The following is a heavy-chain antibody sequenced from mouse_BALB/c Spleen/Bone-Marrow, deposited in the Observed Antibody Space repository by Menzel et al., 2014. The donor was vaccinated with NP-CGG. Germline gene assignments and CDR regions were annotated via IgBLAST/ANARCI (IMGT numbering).Heavy chain of an antibody. CDR1: GFTFSDYA. V-gene: IGHV5-9-4*01. CDR3: SRNSNYSFDF. D-gene: IGHD2-5*01. Sequence: EVKLVESGGALVKPGGSLKLSCAASGFTFSDYAMSWVRRSPEKRLEWVAEISNGGNYTYYPDTVTGRFTISRDNAKNTLYLEMSSLRSEDTAMYYCSRNSNYSFDFWGQGTTLTVSS. J-gene: IGHJ2*01. CDR2: ISNGGNYT.